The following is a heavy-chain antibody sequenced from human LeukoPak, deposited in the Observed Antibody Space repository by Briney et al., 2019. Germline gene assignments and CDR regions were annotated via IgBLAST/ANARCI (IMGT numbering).Heavy chain of an antibody. CDR1: GYTFTSYG. J-gene: IGHJ4*02. V-gene: IGHV1-18*01. Sequence: ASVKVSCKASGYTFTSYGISWVRQAPGQGLEWMGWISAYNGNTNYAQKLQGRVTMTTDTSTSTAYMELRSLRSDDTAVYYCARDLPPRSWSPFKFDCWGQGTLVTVSS. D-gene: IGHD1-26*01. CDR3: ARDLPPRSWSPFKFDC. CDR2: ISAYNGNT.